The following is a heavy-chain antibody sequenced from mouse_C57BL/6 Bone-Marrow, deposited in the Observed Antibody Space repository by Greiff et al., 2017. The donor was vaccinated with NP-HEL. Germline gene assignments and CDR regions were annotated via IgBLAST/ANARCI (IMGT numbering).Heavy chain of an antibody. J-gene: IGHJ1*03. CDR1: GYTFTSYW. D-gene: IGHD1-1*01. V-gene: IGHV1-59*01. CDR2: IDPSDSYT. CDR3: ARSPLYYYGSSYLYWYFDV. Sequence: VQLQQPGAELVRPGTSVKLSCKASGYTFTSYWMHWVKQRPGQGLEWIGVIDPSDSYTNYNQKFKGKATLTVDTSSSTASMQLSSLTSEDSAVYYCARSPLYYYGSSYLYWYFDVWGTGTTVTVSS.